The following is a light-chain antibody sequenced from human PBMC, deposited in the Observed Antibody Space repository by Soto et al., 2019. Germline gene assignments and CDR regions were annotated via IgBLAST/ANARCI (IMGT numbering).Light chain of an antibody. J-gene: IGKJ1*01. CDR1: QSVRSSY. CDR2: GAS. V-gene: IGKV3-20*01. CDR3: QQYGDMWT. Sequence: EIVLTQSPGTLSLSPGERANLNCRASQSVRSSYLAWYQQQPGQAPRLLIHGASRRATGIPDRFSGSGSGTDFTLTINRLEPEDFAVYFCQQYGDMWTFGQGTKVEIK.